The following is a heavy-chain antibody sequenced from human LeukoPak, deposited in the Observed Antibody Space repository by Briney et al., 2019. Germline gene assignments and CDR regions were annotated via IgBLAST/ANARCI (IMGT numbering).Heavy chain of an antibody. CDR2: ISWNSGSI. CDR3: ARDPRTVRI. V-gene: IGHV3-9*01. J-gene: IGHJ4*02. Sequence: PGGSLKLSCAASGCTFDDYAMHWVRLAPGEGLEWVSGISWNSGSIGYADSVRGRFTISRDNAKNSLYLQMNSLRVEDTAVYYCARDPRTVRIWGQGTLVTVSS. D-gene: IGHD1-1*01. CDR1: GCTFDDYA.